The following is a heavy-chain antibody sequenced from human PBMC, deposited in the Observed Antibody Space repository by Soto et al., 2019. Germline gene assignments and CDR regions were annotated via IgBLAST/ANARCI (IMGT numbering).Heavy chain of an antibody. CDR1: GGTFSSYA. D-gene: IGHD3-3*01. CDR3: ASARTYYDFWSGYPYYYYYGMDV. V-gene: IGHV1-69*13. J-gene: IGHJ6*02. Sequence: SVKVSCKASGGTFSSYAISWVRQAPGQGLEWMGGIIPIFGTANYAQKFQGRVTITADESTSTAYMELSSLRSEDTAVYYCASARTYYDFWSGYPYYYYYGMDVWGQGTTVTVSS. CDR2: IIPIFGTA.